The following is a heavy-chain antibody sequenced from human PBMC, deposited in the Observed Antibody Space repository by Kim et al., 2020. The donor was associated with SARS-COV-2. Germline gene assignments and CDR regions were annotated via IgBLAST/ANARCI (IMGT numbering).Heavy chain of an antibody. CDR2: IYPGDSDT. CDR3: ATSGGPAVWLDP. Sequence: GASLQISCKGSGYSFTSQWIVWVRQMPGKGLEWMGIIYPGDSDTRYSPSFQGQVTISADKSISTAYLQWSSLKASDSAMYYCATSGGPAVWLDPWGQGTLVTVSS. J-gene: IGHJ5*02. V-gene: IGHV5-51*01. D-gene: IGHD6-25*01. CDR1: GYSFTSQW.